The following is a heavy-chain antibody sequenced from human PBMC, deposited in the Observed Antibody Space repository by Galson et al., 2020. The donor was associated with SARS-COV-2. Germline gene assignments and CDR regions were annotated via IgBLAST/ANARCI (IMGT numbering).Heavy chain of an antibody. V-gene: IGHV4-39*01. CDR3: ARYHTRITTGWYFAFDY. CDR1: GGSISSSSYY. J-gene: IGHJ4*02. Sequence: SETLSLTCTVSGGSISSSSYYWGWIRQPPGKGLEWIGSVHYSGSTYYNPSLKSRVTISVDTSKSQFSLKLSSVTAADTAVYFCARYHTRITTGWYFAFDYWGQGTLVTVSS. CDR2: VHYSGST. D-gene: IGHD6-19*01.